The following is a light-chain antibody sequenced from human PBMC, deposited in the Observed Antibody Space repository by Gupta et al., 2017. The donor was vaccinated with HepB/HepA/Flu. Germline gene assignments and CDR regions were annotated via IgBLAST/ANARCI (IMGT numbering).Light chain of an antibody. V-gene: IGLV2-23*02. CDR2: EVA. J-gene: IGLJ2*01. CDR1: SRDVGKYDL. Sequence: QSALTQPASVSGSLGQSLTISCTGTSRDVGKYDLVSWYQQAPGKAPKLIIYEVAKRPSGISSRFSGSKSGNTASLTISGLQAGDEADYYCYSYTGSNTYLPFGGGTKLTVL. CDR3: YSYTGSNTYLP.